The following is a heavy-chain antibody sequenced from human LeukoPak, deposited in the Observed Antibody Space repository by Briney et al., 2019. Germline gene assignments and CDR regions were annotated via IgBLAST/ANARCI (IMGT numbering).Heavy chain of an antibody. Sequence: GGSLRLSCAASGFTFSSYAMSWVRQAPGKGLEWVAVISYDGSNKYYADSVKGRFTISRDNSKNTLYLQMNSLRAEDTAVYYCARDPAAITAMVYYFDYWGQGTLVTVSS. CDR2: ISYDGSNK. J-gene: IGHJ4*02. CDR3: ARDPAAITAMVYYFDY. CDR1: GFTFSSYA. V-gene: IGHV3-30-3*01. D-gene: IGHD5-18*01.